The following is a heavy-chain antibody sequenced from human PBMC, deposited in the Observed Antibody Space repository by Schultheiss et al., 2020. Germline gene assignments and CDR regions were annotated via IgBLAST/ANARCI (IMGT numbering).Heavy chain of an antibody. V-gene: IGHV3-23*01. D-gene: IGHD5-12*01. Sequence: GGSLRLSCAASGFTFSSYAMSWVRQAPGKGLEWVSAISGSGGSTYYADSVKGRFTISRDNSKNTLYLQMNSLRAEDTAVYYCAKDLRYSGYGEIYLDYWGQGTLVTVSS. CDR2: ISGSGGST. J-gene: IGHJ4*02. CDR3: AKDLRYSGYGEIYLDY. CDR1: GFTFSSYA.